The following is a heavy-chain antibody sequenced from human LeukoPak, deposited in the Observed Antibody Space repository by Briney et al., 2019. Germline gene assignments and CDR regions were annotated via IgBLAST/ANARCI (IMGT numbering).Heavy chain of an antibody. J-gene: IGHJ5*02. Sequence: ASVKVSCKASGYTFTGYYMHWVRQAPGQGLEWMGWINPNSGGTNYAQKFQGRVTMTRDTSISTAYMELSRLRSDDTAVYYCARDPYDYVWGSYRFSWFDPWGQGTLVTVSS. CDR2: INPNSGGT. CDR1: GYTFTGYY. V-gene: IGHV1-2*02. D-gene: IGHD3-16*02. CDR3: ARDPYDYVWGSYRFSWFDP.